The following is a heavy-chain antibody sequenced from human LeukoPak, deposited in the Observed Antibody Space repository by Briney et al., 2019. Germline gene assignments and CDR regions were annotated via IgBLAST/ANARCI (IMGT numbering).Heavy chain of an antibody. CDR3: ARPSDIVVVVADAGYFDY. J-gene: IGHJ4*02. D-gene: IGHD2-15*01. V-gene: IGHV3-33*01. CDR2: IWYDGSNK. CDR1: GFTFSSYG. Sequence: SGGSLRLSCAASGFTFSSYGMHWVRQAPGKGLEWVAVIWYDGSNKYYADSVKGRFTISRDNSKNTLYLQMNSLRAEDTAVYYCARPSDIVVVVADAGYFDYWGQGTLVTVSS.